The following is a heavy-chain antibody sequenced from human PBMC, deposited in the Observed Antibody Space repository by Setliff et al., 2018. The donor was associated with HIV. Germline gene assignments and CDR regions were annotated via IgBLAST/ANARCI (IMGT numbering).Heavy chain of an antibody. CDR2: IYYNGNT. V-gene: IGHV4-39*01. CDR1: GASISSPIYY. Sequence: SETLSLTCSVSGASISSPIYYWGWIRQAPGKGLEWIGNIYYNGNTNYKPSLRGRVTISVDRSRNQFSLTLNSVTAADTATYYCASRGIVVVTMSMPDEFFVHWGHGTLVTVSS. J-gene: IGHJ1*01. D-gene: IGHD2-21*02. CDR3: ASRGIVVVTMSMPDEFFVH.